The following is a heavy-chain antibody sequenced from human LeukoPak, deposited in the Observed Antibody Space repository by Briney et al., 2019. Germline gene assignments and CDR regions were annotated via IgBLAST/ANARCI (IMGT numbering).Heavy chain of an antibody. V-gene: IGHV1-24*01. CDR1: GYTLTELS. J-gene: IGHJ4*02. CDR3: ATSTDILTGYYNNGLFDY. Sequence: AASVKVSCKVSGYTLTELSMHWVRQAPGKGLECVGGFDPEEGETIYAQKFQGRVTMTEDTSTDTAYMELSSLRSEDTAVYYCATSTDILTGYYNNGLFDYWGQGTLVTVSS. CDR2: FDPEEGET. D-gene: IGHD3-9*01.